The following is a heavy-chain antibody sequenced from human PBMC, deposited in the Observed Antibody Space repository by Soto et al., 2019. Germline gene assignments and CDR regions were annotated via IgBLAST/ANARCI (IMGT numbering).Heavy chain of an antibody. CDR2: IIPIFGTA. CDR1: GYTFTSYY. Sequence: QVQLVQSGAEVKKPGASVKVSCKASGYTFTSYYMHWVRQAPGQGLEWMGGIIPIFGTANYAQKFQGRVTITADKSTSTAYMELSSLRSEDTAVYYCASQIWSGSDAFDIWGQGTMVTVSS. J-gene: IGHJ3*02. CDR3: ASQIWSGSDAFDI. V-gene: IGHV1-69*06. D-gene: IGHD3-3*01.